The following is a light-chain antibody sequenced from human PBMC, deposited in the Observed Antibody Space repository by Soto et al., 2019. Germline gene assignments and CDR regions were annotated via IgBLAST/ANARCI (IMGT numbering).Light chain of an antibody. CDR3: HQYGSVPRT. V-gene: IGKV3-20*01. J-gene: IGKJ2*01. CDR1: QSVVSNY. CDR2: GIS. Sequence: EVVLTQSPGTLSLSPGERATLSCRASQSVVSNYFAWFQQKPGQAPRLLLYGISSRATGIPDRFSGSGSGTDFSLTISRLEPEDFAVYYCHQYGSVPRTFGQGTKLEIK.